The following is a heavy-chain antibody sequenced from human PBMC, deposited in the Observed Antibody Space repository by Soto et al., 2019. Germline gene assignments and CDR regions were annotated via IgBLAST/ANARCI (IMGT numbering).Heavy chain of an antibody. D-gene: IGHD6-6*01. V-gene: IGHV4-34*01. CDR2: INHSGST. J-gene: IGHJ6*03. Sequence: PSETLSLTCAVYGGSFSGYYWSWIRQPPGKGLEWIGEINHSGSTNYNPSLKSRVTISVDTSKNQFSLKLSSVTAADTAVYYCARVSVSSIAARTGRNHYYYYYMDVWGKGTTVTVSS. CDR3: ARVSVSSIAARTGRNHYYYYYMDV. CDR1: GGSFSGYY.